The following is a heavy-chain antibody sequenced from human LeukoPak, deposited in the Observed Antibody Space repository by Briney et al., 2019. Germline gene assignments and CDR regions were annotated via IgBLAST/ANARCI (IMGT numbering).Heavy chain of an antibody. CDR2: INPSGGST. CDR3: ARESSGWLQLFDY. J-gene: IGHJ4*02. Sequence: ASVKVSCKASGYTFTSYYLHCVRQAPGQGLEWMGIINPSGGSTTYAQKFQGRVTMTRDTSTSTVYMELSSLRSEDTAVYYCARESSGWLQLFDYWGQGTLVTVSS. D-gene: IGHD5-24*01. V-gene: IGHV1-46*01. CDR1: GYTFTSYY.